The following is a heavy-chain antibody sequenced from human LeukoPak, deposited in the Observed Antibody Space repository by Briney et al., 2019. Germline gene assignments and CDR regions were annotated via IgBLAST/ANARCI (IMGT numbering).Heavy chain of an antibody. D-gene: IGHD3-22*01. J-gene: IGHJ4*02. CDR1: GFTFDDYT. CDR3: AKDIDNSDYFDS. Sequence: GGSLRLSCVASGFTFDDYTMHWVRQVPGKGLEWVSLIRWDGATIYYADSVKGRFTVSRDNSKNSLYLQMNSLRTEDTALYYCAKDIDNSDYFDSWGQGTLVTVSS. CDR2: IRWDGATI. V-gene: IGHV3-43*01.